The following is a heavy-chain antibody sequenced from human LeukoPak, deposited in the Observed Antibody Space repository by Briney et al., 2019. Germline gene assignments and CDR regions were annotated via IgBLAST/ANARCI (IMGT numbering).Heavy chain of an antibody. V-gene: IGHV3-33*06. J-gene: IGHJ4*02. Sequence: GGSLRLSCAASGFTLSSYGMHWVRQAPGKGLEWVAVIWYDGSNKYYADSVKGRFTISRDNSKNTLYLQMNSLRAEDTAVYYCAKDLGLLGTRGLDYWGQGTLVTVSS. CDR3: AKDLGLLGTRGLDY. CDR2: IWYDGSNK. CDR1: GFTLSSYG. D-gene: IGHD7-27*01.